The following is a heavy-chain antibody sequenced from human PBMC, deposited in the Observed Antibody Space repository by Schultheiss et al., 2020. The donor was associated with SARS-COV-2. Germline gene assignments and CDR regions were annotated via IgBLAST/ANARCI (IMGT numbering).Heavy chain of an antibody. CDR1: GGSFSGYY. J-gene: IGHJ1*01. CDR3: VSTSDIVVAVATT. CDR2: INHSGST. Sequence: SETLSLTCAVYGGSFSGYYWSWIRQPPGKGLEWIGEINHSGSTNYNPSLKSRVTISADTSKNQFSLRLSSVTATDTAVYYCVSTSDIVVAVATTWGQGTLVTVSS. D-gene: IGHD2-15*01. V-gene: IGHV4-34*01.